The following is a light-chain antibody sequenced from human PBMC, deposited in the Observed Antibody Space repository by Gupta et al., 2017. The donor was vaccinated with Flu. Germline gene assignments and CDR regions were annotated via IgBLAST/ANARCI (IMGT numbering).Light chain of an antibody. Sequence: IQMTPSPSSLSASPGDRVTITCRASQSISSYLKWYQQKPGKAPKRLIYAAASLKRGVPSRCSGSGSGTDCTLTISRLQPEDFATYYCQQRDSTPRTFGQGTKLEIK. CDR3: QQRDSTPRT. CDR2: AAA. J-gene: IGKJ2*01. CDR1: QSISSY. V-gene: IGKV1-39*01.